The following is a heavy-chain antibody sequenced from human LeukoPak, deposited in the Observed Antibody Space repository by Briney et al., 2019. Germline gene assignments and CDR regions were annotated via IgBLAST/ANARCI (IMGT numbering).Heavy chain of an antibody. J-gene: IGHJ3*02. CDR3: HSTSAREDAFDI. Sequence: GGSLRLSCAASGFTFSSFGTHWVRQAPGKGLEWVAVISYDGGKKYFADSVKGRFTISRDNSKNTMYLEMNSLRVEDTALYYCHSTSAREDAFDIWGQGTMVTVSS. CDR2: ISYDGGKK. V-gene: IGHV3-30*03. CDR1: GFTFSSFG. D-gene: IGHD1-26*01.